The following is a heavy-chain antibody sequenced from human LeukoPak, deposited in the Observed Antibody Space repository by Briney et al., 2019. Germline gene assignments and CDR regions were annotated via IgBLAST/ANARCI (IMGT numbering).Heavy chain of an antibody. J-gene: IGHJ4*02. CDR1: GYTFTSCG. D-gene: IGHD3-3*01. V-gene: IGHV1-18*01. Sequence: ASVKVSCKASGYTFTSCGISWVRQAPGQGLEWMGWISAYNGNTNYAQKLQGRVTMTTDTSTSTAYMELRSLRSDDTAVYYCARAGRITIFGVVIPQSYYFDYWGQGTLVTVSS. CDR2: ISAYNGNT. CDR3: ARAGRITIFGVVIPQSYYFDY.